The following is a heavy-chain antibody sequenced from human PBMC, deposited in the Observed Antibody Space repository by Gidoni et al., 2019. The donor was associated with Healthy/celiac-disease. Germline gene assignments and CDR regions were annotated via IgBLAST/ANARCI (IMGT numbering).Heavy chain of an antibody. D-gene: IGHD6-6*01. CDR1: GYTFTSSA. Sequence: QVQLVQSGAEVKKPGASVKVSCKASGYTFTSSAMHWVRQAPGQRLEWMGWINAGNGNTKYSQKFQGRVTITRDTSASTAYMELSSLRSEDTAVYYCARDEGYSSSSGYFDYWGQGTLVTVSS. CDR3: ARDEGYSSSSGYFDY. V-gene: IGHV1-3*01. CDR2: INAGNGNT. J-gene: IGHJ4*02.